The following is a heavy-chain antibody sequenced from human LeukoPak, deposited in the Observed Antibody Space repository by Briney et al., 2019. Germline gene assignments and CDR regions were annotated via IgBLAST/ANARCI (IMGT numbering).Heavy chain of an antibody. CDR1: GGSMSNYY. V-gene: IGHV4-59*01. CDR2: IYYRGST. CDR3: ARGRYYESSGYFVYYFDY. J-gene: IGHJ4*02. D-gene: IGHD3-22*01. Sequence: SETLSLTCSVSGGSMSNYYWSWIRQPPGKGLDWIGYIYYRGSTNYNPSLKSRVTISLDTSNNQFSLKVTSVTAADTAVYYCARGRYYESSGYFVYYFDYWGQGTLVTVSS.